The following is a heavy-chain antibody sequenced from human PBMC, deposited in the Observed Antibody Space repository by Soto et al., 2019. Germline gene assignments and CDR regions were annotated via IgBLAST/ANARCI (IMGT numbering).Heavy chain of an antibody. V-gene: IGHV3-33*06. CDR2: IWYDGSNK. D-gene: IGHD6-13*01. CDR1: GFTFSSYG. Sequence: GGSLRLSCAASGFTFSSYGMHWVRQAPGKGLEWVAVIWYDGSNKYYADSVKGRFTISRDNSKNTLYLQMNSLRAEDTAVYYCAKDYGYSSSWYTEEGGMDVWGQGTTVTVSS. J-gene: IGHJ6*02. CDR3: AKDYGYSSSWYTEEGGMDV.